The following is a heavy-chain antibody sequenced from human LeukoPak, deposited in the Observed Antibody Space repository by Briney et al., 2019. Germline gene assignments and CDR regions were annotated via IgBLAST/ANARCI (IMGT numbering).Heavy chain of an antibody. V-gene: IGHV4-59*08. CDR2: SYYSGST. J-gene: IGHJ6*02. Sequence: SETLSLTCTVSGASISSYYWSWIRQPPGKGLEWIGYSYYSGSTKYNPSLKSRVTISADTSKNQFSLKLSSVTGADTAVYYCARHVYNYYGMDVWGQGTTVTVSS. CDR3: ARHVYNYYGMDV. CDR1: GASISSYY.